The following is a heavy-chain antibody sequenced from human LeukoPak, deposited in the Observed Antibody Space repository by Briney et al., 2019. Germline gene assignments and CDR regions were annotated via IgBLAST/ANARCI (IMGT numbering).Heavy chain of an antibody. V-gene: IGHV1-2*02. J-gene: IGHJ4*02. CDR1: GYSFTTYY. CDR2: INPNSGGT. CDR3: ARLVDFWSGYYTGRYYFDY. D-gene: IGHD3-3*01. Sequence: ASVTVSFKSSGYSFTTYYMHWVRQAPGQGLEWMGWINPNSGGTNYAQKFQGRVTMTRDTSISTAYMELSRLRSDDTAVYYCARLVDFWSGYYTGRYYFDYWGQATLLTVSS.